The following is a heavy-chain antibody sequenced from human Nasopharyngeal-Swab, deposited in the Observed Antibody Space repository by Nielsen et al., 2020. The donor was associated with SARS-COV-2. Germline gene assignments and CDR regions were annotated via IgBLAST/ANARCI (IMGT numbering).Heavy chain of an antibody. V-gene: IGHV4-59*01. CDR3: ARGGGLGYYDFWSGYSQTSDAFDI. J-gene: IGHJ3*02. Sequence: GSLRLSCTVSGGSISSYYWSWIRQPPGKGLEWIGYIYYSGSTNYNPSLKSRVTISVDTSKNQFSLKLSSVTAADTAVYYCARGGGLGYYDFWSGYSQTSDAFDIWGRGTMVTVSS. CDR2: IYYSGST. D-gene: IGHD3-3*01. CDR1: GGSISSYY.